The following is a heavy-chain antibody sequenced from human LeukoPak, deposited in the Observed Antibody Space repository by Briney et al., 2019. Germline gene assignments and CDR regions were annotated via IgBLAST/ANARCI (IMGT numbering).Heavy chain of an antibody. J-gene: IGHJ4*02. CDR2: INHSGST. Sequence: SETLSLTCAVYGGSFSGYYWSWLRQPPGKGLEWIGEINHSGSTNYNPSLKSQVTISVDTSKNQFSLKLSSVTAADTAVYYCARCDILTGYYTSGFNYWGQGTLVTVSS. CDR3: ARCDILTGYYTSGFNY. CDR1: GGSFSGYY. D-gene: IGHD3-9*01. V-gene: IGHV4-34*01.